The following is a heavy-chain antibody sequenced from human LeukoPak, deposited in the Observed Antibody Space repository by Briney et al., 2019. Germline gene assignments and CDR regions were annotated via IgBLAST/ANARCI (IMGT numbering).Heavy chain of an antibody. J-gene: IGHJ4*02. V-gene: IGHV4-59*01. CDR1: GGSISSYY. Sequence: SETLSLTCTVSGGSISSYYWSWIRQPLGKGLEWIGYIYYSGSTNYNPSLKSRVTISVDTSKNQFSLKLSSVTAADTAVYYCARHSSSWYYYFDYWGQGTLVTVSS. CDR3: ARHSSSWYYYFDY. D-gene: IGHD6-13*01. CDR2: IYYSGST.